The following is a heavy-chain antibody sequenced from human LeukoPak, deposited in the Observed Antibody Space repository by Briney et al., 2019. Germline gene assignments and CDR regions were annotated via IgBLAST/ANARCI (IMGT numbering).Heavy chain of an antibody. V-gene: IGHV3-23*01. J-gene: IGHJ4*02. CDR1: GFTFSSYA. CDR3: APTIQLWQGYFDY. CDR2: ISGSGGNT. D-gene: IGHD5-18*01. Sequence: GGSLRLSCAASGFTFSSYAMSWVRQAPGKGLEWVSAISGSGGNTYYADSVKGRFTISRDNSKNTLYLQMNSLRAEDAAVYYCAPTIQLWQGYFDYWRQGTLVTVSS.